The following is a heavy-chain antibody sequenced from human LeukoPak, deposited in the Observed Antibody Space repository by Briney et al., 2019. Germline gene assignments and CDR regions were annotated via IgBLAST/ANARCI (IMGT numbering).Heavy chain of an antibody. Sequence: PGRSLRLSCAASGFTFSSYGMHWVRQAPGKGLEWVAVISYDGSNKYYADSVKGRFTISRDNSKNTLYLQMNSLRAEDTAVYYCAKERYSSGRGANLDVWGQGTTVTVSS. D-gene: IGHD6-19*01. CDR3: AKERYSSGRGANLDV. V-gene: IGHV3-30*18. J-gene: IGHJ6*02. CDR2: ISYDGSNK. CDR1: GFTFSSYG.